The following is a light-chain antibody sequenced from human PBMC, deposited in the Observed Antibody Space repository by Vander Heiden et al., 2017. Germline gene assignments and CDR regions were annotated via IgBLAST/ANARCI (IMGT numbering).Light chain of an antibody. V-gene: IGKV3-15*01. J-gene: IGKJ1*01. CDR2: GAS. Sequence: EIVMTQSPATLSVSPGERATLSCRASQSVGSDLAWYQQKPGQAPRLLIYGASTRATAIPAKFSGSGSGTEFTLTISSLQSEDFAVYYCQQYNIWPGWTFGQGTTVEI. CDR1: QSVGSD. CDR3: QQYNIWPGWT.